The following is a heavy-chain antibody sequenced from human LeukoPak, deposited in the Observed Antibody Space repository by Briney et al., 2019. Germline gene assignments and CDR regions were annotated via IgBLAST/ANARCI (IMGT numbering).Heavy chain of an antibody. Sequence: PGGSLRLSCAASGFTFSSYVMYWVRQAPGKGLEWVAVISYDGSNKYYADSVKGRFTISRDNSKNTLYLQMNSLRPEDTAVYFCAKDLKQLVGSDYWGQGTLVTVSS. J-gene: IGHJ4*02. D-gene: IGHD6-6*01. CDR3: AKDLKQLVGSDY. CDR1: GFTFSSYV. CDR2: ISYDGSNK. V-gene: IGHV3-30*18.